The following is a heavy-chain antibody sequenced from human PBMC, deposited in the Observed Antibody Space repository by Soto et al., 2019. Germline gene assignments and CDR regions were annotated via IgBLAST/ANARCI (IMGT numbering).Heavy chain of an antibody. Sequence: GGSLRLSCAASGFTFSSYWMSWVRQAPGKGLEWVANIKQDGSEKYYVDSVKGRFTISRDNAKNSLYLQMNSLRAEDTAVYYCARDVWSGGSCYIYYWGQGTLVTVSS. D-gene: IGHD2-15*01. CDR2: IKQDGSEK. J-gene: IGHJ4*02. V-gene: IGHV3-7*05. CDR1: GFTFSSYW. CDR3: ARDVWSGGSCYIYY.